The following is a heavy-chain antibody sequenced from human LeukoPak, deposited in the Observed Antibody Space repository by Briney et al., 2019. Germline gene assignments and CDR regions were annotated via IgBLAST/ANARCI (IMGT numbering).Heavy chain of an antibody. V-gene: IGHV4-39*01. J-gene: IGHJ4*02. CDR1: GGSISSSSYY. CDR3: ARHATVTSFTFAH. Sequence: SETLSLTCTVSGGSISSSSYYWGWIRQPPGKGLEWIGSIYYSGNTYYNPSLKSRVTISVDTSKNQFSLEMNSVTAADTAVYYCARHATVTSFTFAHWGQGTLVTVSS. D-gene: IGHD4-17*01. CDR2: IYYSGNT.